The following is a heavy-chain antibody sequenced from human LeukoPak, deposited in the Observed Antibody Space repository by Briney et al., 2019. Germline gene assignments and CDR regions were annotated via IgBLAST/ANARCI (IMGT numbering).Heavy chain of an antibody. CDR2: MNPNSGNT. CDR3: ARAGVVVPAAIPENYYYMDV. J-gene: IGHJ6*03. Sequence: ASVKVSCKASGYTFTSYDINWVRQATGQGLEWMGWMNPNSGNTGYAQKFQGRVTITRSTSISTAYMELSSLRSEDTAVYYCARAGVVVPAAIPENYYYMDVWGKGTTVTVSS. D-gene: IGHD2-2*02. V-gene: IGHV1-8*03. CDR1: GYTFTSYD.